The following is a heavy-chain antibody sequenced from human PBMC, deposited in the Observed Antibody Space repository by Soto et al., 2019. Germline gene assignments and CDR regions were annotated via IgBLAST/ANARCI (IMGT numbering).Heavy chain of an antibody. Sequence: QVQLVQSGAEVKKPGSSVKVSCKASGGIFSYYTLSWVRQAPGQGLEWMGRIIPNLGTANYAQKFQGRVTITADKSTSTAYMDLRSLRSEDTAVYYCASTVAGLWGQGTLVTVSS. CDR2: IIPNLGTA. CDR3: ASTVAGL. D-gene: IGHD6-19*01. J-gene: IGHJ4*02. V-gene: IGHV1-69*08. CDR1: GGIFSYYT.